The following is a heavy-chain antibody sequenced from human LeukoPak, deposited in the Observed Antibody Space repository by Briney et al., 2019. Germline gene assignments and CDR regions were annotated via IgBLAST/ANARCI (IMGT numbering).Heavy chain of an antibody. J-gene: IGHJ4*02. D-gene: IGHD2-2*01. V-gene: IGHV3-72*01. CDR3: ARGYCRTTTSCYFDY. CDR1: GFTFSDYH. Sequence: GGSLRLSCVVSGFTFSDYHMNWVRQAPGKGLEWVGRIRKKVNSYTTEYAATVKGRLTISRDDSKNSLYLQMNSLKTEDTAVYYCARGYCRTTTSCYFDYWGQGTLVTVSS. CDR2: IRKKVNSYTT.